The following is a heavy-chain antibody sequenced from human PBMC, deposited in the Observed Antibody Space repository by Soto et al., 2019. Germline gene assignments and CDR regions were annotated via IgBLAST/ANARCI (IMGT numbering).Heavy chain of an antibody. D-gene: IGHD6-13*01. CDR2: ISYDGSNK. CDR3: AKDKVAAAGTNRYYYYYYGMHV. CDR1: GFTFSSYG. Sequence: GGSLRLSCAASGFTFSSYGMHWVRQAPGKGLEWVAVISYDGSNKYYADSVKGRFTISRDNSKNTLYLQMNSLRAEDTAVYYCAKDKVAAAGTNRYYYYYYGMHVWGQGTPVTVYS. V-gene: IGHV3-30*18. J-gene: IGHJ6*02.